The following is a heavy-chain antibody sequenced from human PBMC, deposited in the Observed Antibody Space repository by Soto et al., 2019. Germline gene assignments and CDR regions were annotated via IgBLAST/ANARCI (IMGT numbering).Heavy chain of an antibody. CDR1: GGSISIYY. CDR3: ARIDYSRQLSPYYYGMDV. CDR2: IYASGST. Sequence: TSETLSLTCTVSGGSISIYYWTWIRQPAGKGLEWIGHIYASGSTNYNPSLKSRVTMSVDTSKNQFSLKLTSVTAADTAVYYCARIDYSRQLSPYYYGMDVRGQATMVTVSS. D-gene: IGHD4-4*01. V-gene: IGHV4-4*07. J-gene: IGHJ6*02.